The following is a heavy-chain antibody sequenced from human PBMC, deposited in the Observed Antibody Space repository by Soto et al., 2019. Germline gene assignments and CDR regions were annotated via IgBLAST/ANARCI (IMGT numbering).Heavy chain of an antibody. V-gene: IGHV4-34*01. D-gene: IGHD5-18*01. Sequence: PSETLSLTCAVYGGSFSGYYWSWIRQPPGKGLEWIGEINHSGSTNYNPSLKSRVTISVDTSKNQFSLKLSSVTAADTAVYYFARRIQLWRNYYYYYGMDVWGQGTTVTVSS. CDR2: INHSGST. J-gene: IGHJ6*02. CDR3: ARRIQLWRNYYYYYGMDV. CDR1: GGSFSGYY.